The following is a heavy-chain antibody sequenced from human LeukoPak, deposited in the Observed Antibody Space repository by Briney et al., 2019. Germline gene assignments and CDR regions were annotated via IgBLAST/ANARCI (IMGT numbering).Heavy chain of an antibody. V-gene: IGHV5-10-1*01. Sequence: GESLKISCKGPGYTFTSYWISWVRQKPGKGLEWMGRIDPSDSYTNYSPSFQGHVTISADKSISTAYLQWSSLKASDTAIYYCARHRDTIPADYYYGMDVWGQGTTVTVSS. J-gene: IGHJ6*02. CDR1: GYTFTSYW. CDR2: IDPSDSYT. D-gene: IGHD5-18*01. CDR3: ARHRDTIPADYYYGMDV.